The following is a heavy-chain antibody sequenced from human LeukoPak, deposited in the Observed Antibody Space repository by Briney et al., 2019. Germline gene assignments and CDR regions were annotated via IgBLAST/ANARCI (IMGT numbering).Heavy chain of an antibody. CDR1: GFTFDEYA. CDR3: AKDKSPLYYDYIWGSYRLPFDS. J-gene: IGHJ4*02. D-gene: IGHD3-16*02. Sequence: GGSLRLSCAAAGFTFDEYAMHWVRQAPGKGLEWVSLISGDGSNTWYADSVKGRFTISRDNTENSLYLHMNSQGTEDTAFYYCAKDKSPLYYDYIWGSYRLPFDSWGQGTLVTVSS. V-gene: IGHV3-43*02. CDR2: ISGDGSNT.